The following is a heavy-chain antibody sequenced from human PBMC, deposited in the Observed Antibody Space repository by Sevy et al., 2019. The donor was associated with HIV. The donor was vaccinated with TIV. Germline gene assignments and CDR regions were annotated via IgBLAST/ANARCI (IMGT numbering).Heavy chain of an antibody. CDR1: GFTFSSYG. J-gene: IGHJ4*02. Sequence: GGSLRLSCAASGFTFSSYGMHWVRQAPGKGLEWVAFIRYDGSNKYYADSVKGRFTISRDNSKNTLYLQMNSLRAEDTAVYYCAKDRATSYSGSYGIDYWGQRTLVTVSS. CDR3: AKDRATSYSGSYGIDY. V-gene: IGHV3-30*02. CDR2: IRYDGSNK. D-gene: IGHD1-26*01.